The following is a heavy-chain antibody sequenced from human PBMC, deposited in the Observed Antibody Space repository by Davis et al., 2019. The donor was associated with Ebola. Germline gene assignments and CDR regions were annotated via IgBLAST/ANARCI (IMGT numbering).Heavy chain of an antibody. D-gene: IGHD2-15*01. Sequence: PSETLSLTCAVSGGSISSSNWWSWVRQPPGKGLEWIGEIYHSGSTNYNPSLKSRVTISVDKSKNQFSLKLSSVTAADTAVYYCARSIVVVVADAFDIWGQGTMVTVSS. CDR2: IYHSGST. CDR3: ARSIVVVVADAFDI. J-gene: IGHJ3*02. V-gene: IGHV4-4*02. CDR1: GGSISSSNW.